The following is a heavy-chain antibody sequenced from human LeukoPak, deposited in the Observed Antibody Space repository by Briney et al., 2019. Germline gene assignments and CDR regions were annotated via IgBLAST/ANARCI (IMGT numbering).Heavy chain of an antibody. CDR3: ASSLMRRYCYGSGKRYFDY. J-gene: IGHJ4*02. CDR1: GGSFSGYY. Sequence: PSESLSLTCAVYGGSFSGYYWSWVRQPPGKGLEWVGEINHSGSTNYNSSLKSRVTISVDTSKNQFSLKLSSVTAADTAVYYCASSLMRRYCYGSGKRYFDYWGQGTLVTVSS. V-gene: IGHV4-34*01. D-gene: IGHD3-10*01. CDR2: INHSGST.